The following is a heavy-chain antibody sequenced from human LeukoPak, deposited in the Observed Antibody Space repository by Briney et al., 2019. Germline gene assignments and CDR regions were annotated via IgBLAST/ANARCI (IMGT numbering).Heavy chain of an antibody. D-gene: IGHD3-10*01. CDR3: ARHQEGMVRGVLYYMDV. V-gene: IGHV4-39*01. CDR1: GASISSSDRY. J-gene: IGHJ6*03. CDR2: IYYSGIT. Sequence: SETLSLTCTVSGASISSSDRYWGWIRQPPGKGLEWIGSIYYSGITYHNPSLKSRVTISVDTSNNQFSLKMSSVTAADTAVYFCARHQEGMVRGVLYYMDVWGKGATVIISS.